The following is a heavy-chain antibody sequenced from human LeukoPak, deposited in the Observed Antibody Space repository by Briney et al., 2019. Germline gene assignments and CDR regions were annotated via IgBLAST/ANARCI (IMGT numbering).Heavy chain of an antibody. Sequence: GGSLRLSCAASGFTFSSYAMTWVRQAPGKGLEWVSAISGSGSSTYYADSVKGRFTISRDNSKNTLYLQMNSLRAEDTAVYYCAKGGSGTYYGIDYWGQGTLATVSS. CDR1: GFTFSSYA. D-gene: IGHD1-26*01. CDR3: AKGGSGTYYGIDY. J-gene: IGHJ4*02. CDR2: ISGSGSST. V-gene: IGHV3-23*01.